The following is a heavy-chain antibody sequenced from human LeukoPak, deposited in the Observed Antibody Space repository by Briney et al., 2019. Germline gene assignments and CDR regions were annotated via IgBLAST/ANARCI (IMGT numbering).Heavy chain of an antibody. D-gene: IGHD2-21*02. J-gene: IGHJ4*02. CDR2: IYSAGNT. CDR1: GFTVSSNS. V-gene: IGHV3-53*01. Sequence: GGSLRLSCTVSGFTVSSNSMSWVRQAPGKGLEWVSFIYSAGNTHYSDSVKGRFTISRDNSKNTLYLQMNSLRAEDTAVYYCARDPGSYCGGDCYRAWGQGTLVTVSS. CDR3: ARDPGSYCGGDCYRA.